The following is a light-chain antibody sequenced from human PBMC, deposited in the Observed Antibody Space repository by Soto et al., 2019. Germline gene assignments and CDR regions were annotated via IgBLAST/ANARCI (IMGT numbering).Light chain of an antibody. Sequence: DIQMTQSPSSLSASVGDRVTITCRASQGISNDVAWYQQQPGKVPKLLIYVASSLQSGVPSRFSGSGSGTDFTLTISSLQPEDVATYYCQKYNSAPWTCGQGTKVEIK. CDR3: QKYNSAPWT. CDR2: VAS. J-gene: IGKJ1*01. CDR1: QGISND. V-gene: IGKV1-27*01.